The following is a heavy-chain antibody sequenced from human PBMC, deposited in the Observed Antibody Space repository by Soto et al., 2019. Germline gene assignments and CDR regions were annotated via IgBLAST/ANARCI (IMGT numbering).Heavy chain of an antibody. CDR1: GGSISSGGYY. Sequence: QVQLQESGPGLVKPSQTLSLTCTVSGGSISSGGYYWSWIRQHPGKGLEWIGYIYYSGSTYYNPSPKLRGTISVDPSKNQCSVKLSSVTAADTAVYYGAGGEGHFYYGSGHEGGDCWGQGTLVTVSS. CDR2: IYYSGST. D-gene: IGHD3-10*01. CDR3: AGGEGHFYYGSGHEGGDC. V-gene: IGHV4-31*03. J-gene: IGHJ4*02.